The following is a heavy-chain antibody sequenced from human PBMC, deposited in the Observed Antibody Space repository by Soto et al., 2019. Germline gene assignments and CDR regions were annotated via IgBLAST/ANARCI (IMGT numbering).Heavy chain of an antibody. CDR2: IWYDGSNK. CDR3: AREIRYSRGAGYYYYGMDV. CDR1: GFTFSSYG. V-gene: IGHV3-33*01. D-gene: IGHD6-19*01. Sequence: QVQLVESGGGVVQPGRSLRLSCAASGFTFSSYGMHWVRQAPGKGLEWVAVIWYDGSNKYYADSVKGRFTISRDNSKNTLYLQMNSLRAEDTAVYYCAREIRYSRGAGYYYYGMDVWGQGTTVTVSS. J-gene: IGHJ6*02.